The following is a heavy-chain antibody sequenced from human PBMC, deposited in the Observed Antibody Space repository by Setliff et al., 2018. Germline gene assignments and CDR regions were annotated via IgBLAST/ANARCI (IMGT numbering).Heavy chain of an antibody. V-gene: IGHV3-48*01. J-gene: IGHJ6*03. D-gene: IGHD2-21*02. Sequence: SLRLSCAASGFTFSIYSMNWVRQAPGKGLEWIAYISSGSNSIFHADSVMGRFTISRDNARNSLYLQMNRLSPEDTAVYYCAKSGGDHCCPLYHHYYMDVWGTGTTVTVSS. CDR2: ISSGSNSI. CDR3: AKSGGDHCCPLYHHYYMDV. CDR1: GFTFSIYS.